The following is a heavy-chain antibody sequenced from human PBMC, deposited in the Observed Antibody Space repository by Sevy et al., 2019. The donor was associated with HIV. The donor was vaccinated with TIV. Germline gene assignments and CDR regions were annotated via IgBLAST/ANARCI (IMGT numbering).Heavy chain of an antibody. Sequence: ASVKVSCKASGYTFTGYYMHWVRQAPGQGLEWMGWINPNSGGTNYAQKFQGRVTMTRDTSISTAYMELSRLRSDDTVVYYCARVEGGYSSSSSWFDPWGQGTLVTVSS. V-gene: IGHV1-2*02. J-gene: IGHJ5*02. D-gene: IGHD6-6*01. CDR3: ARVEGGYSSSSSWFDP. CDR2: INPNSGGT. CDR1: GYTFTGYY.